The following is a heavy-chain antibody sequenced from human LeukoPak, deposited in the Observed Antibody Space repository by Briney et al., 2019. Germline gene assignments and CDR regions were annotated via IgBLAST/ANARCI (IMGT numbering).Heavy chain of an antibody. V-gene: IGHV4-34*01. J-gene: IGHJ4*02. Sequence: NPSETLSLTCAVSGVSFSGSYWSWIRQPPGKGPEWVGEISHSGRTSYNPSLKSRFTISLDTSKNQFSLRLTFVTAADTAVYYCTKTSPGVPLDFWGQGNLVTVSS. CDR2: ISHSGRT. D-gene: IGHD7-27*01. CDR1: GVSFSGSY. CDR3: TKTSPGVPLDF.